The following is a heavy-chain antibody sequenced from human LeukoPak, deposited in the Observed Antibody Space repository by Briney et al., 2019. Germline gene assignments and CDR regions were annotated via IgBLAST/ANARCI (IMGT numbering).Heavy chain of an antibody. Sequence: GGSLKISCEGSGYSFTSYWSGGVRQMPGKGLEWMGIIYPGDSDTRYSPSFQGQVTISAEKSISTAYLQWSSLKASDTAMYYCARGLWFGELALDYWGQGTLVTVSS. CDR2: IYPGDSDT. CDR3: ARGLWFGELALDY. V-gene: IGHV5-51*01. J-gene: IGHJ4*02. D-gene: IGHD3-10*01. CDR1: GYSFTSYW.